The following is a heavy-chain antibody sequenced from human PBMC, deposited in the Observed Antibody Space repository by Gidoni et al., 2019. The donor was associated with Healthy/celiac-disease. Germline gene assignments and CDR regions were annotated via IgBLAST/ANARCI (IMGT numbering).Heavy chain of an antibody. CDR3: ASPGLGLPNSRGWDYFDY. Sequence: EVQLVQSGAEVKKPGESLQIPCKGSGYRFTIYWIGWVRQLPGKGLEWMGIIYPGDSDTRYSPSFQGQVTISADKSISTAYLQWSSLKASDTAMYYCASPGLGLPNSRGWDYFDYWGQGTLVTVSS. V-gene: IGHV5-51*01. CDR2: IYPGDSDT. J-gene: IGHJ4*02. CDR1: GYRFTIYW. D-gene: IGHD6-19*01.